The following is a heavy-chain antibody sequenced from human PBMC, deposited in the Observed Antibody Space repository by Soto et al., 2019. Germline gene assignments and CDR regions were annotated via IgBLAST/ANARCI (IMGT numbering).Heavy chain of an antibody. Sequence: LSLTCTVSGGSINTFYWSWVRQPAGKGLEWIGRIFSSGSTSFNPSLESRVAMSVDTSKNHFSLNLSSVTAADMAVYYCAREGSYSAYNFAHGIQLWSFDFWGRGALVTVSS. D-gene: IGHD5-12*01. V-gene: IGHV4-4*07. J-gene: IGHJ4*02. CDR2: IFSSGST. CDR3: AREGSYSAYNFAHGIQLWSFDF. CDR1: GGSINTFY.